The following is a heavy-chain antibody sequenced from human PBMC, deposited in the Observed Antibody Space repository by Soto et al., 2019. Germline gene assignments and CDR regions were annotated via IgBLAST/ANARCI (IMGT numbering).Heavy chain of an antibody. CDR1: GGSISSGGYY. V-gene: IGHV4-31*03. CDR2: IYYSGST. J-gene: IGHJ6*02. D-gene: IGHD2-21*02. CDR3: ARIPLLYHYYGMDV. Sequence: QVQLQESGPGLVKPSQTLSLTCTVSGGSISSGGYYWSWIRQHPGKGLEWIGYIYYSGSTYYNPSLKSRVTISVDTSKNQYSLKLSSVTAADTAVYYCARIPLLYHYYGMDVWGQGTTVTVSS.